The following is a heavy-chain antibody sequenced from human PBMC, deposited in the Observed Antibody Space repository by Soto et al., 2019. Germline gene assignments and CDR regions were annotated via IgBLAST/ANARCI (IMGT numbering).Heavy chain of an antibody. V-gene: IGHV4-34*01. D-gene: IGHD6-13*01. CDR3: ARGTGYSSSWYVFWFDP. CDR1: GGSLSGYY. CDR2: INHSGST. Sequence: LSLTGAVYGGSLSGYYWGWIRQPPGKGLEWIGEINHSGSTNYNPSLKSRVTISVDTSKNQFSLKLSSVTAADTAVYYCARGTGYSSSWYVFWFDPWGQGTLVTVSS. J-gene: IGHJ5*02.